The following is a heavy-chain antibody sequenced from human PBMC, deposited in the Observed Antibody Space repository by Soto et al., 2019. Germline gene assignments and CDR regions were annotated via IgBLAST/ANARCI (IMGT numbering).Heavy chain of an antibody. CDR3: ASGGYCSGGSCYWYFDL. D-gene: IGHD2-15*01. CDR1: GGTFSSYA. Sequence: QVQLVQSGAEVKKPGSSVKVSCKASGGTFSSYAISWVRQAPGQGLEWMGGIIPIFGTAHYAQKFQGRVPITADESTRTAYMELSSLRSEDTAVYYCASGGYCSGGSCYWYFDLWGRGNLVTVSS. V-gene: IGHV1-69*01. CDR2: IIPIFGTA. J-gene: IGHJ2*01.